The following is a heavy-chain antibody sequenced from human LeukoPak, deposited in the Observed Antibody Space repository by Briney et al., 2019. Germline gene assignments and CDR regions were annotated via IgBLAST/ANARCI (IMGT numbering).Heavy chain of an antibody. J-gene: IGHJ4*02. V-gene: IGHV3-20*04. Sequence: GGSLRLSCAASGFTFDDYGMSWVRQAPGRGLEWVSGINWNGGSTGYADSVKGRFTISRDNSKNTLYLQMNSLRAEDTAVYYCASTIAVAGGNYWGQGTLVTVSS. CDR2: INWNGGST. D-gene: IGHD6-19*01. CDR1: GFTFDDYG. CDR3: ASTIAVAGGNY.